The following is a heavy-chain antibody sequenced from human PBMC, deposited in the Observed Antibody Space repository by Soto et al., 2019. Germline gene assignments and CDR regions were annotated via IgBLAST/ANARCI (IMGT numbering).Heavy chain of an antibody. V-gene: IGHV1-18*01. CDR1: GYTFTSYG. J-gene: IGHJ6*02. Sequence: SVQVSCKASGYTFTSYGISWVRQAPGQGLEWMGWISAYNGNTNYAQKLQGRVTMTTDTSTSTAYMELRSLRSDDTAVYYSARDSRRFGELPDYYYYGMDVWGQGATVTVSS. CDR3: ARDSRRFGELPDYYYYGMDV. D-gene: IGHD3-10*01. CDR2: ISAYNGNT.